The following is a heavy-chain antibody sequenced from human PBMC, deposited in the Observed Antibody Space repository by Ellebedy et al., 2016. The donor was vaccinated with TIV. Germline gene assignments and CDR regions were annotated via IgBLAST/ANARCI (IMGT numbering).Heavy chain of an antibody. J-gene: IGHJ6*03. CDR2: IKSKTDGGTT. D-gene: IGHD3-10*02. CDR3: TTDARFGELFYYMDV. Sequence: ETLSLTXTVSGGSISSYYWSWVRQAPGKGLEWVGRIKSKTDGGTTDYAAPVKGRFTISRDDSKNTLYLQMNSLKTEDTAVYYCTTDARFGELFYYMDVWGKGTTVTVSS. CDR1: GGSISSYY. V-gene: IGHV3-15*01.